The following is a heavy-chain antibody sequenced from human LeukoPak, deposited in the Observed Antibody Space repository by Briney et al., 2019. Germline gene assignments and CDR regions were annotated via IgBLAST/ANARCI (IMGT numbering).Heavy chain of an antibody. CDR1: EFTFINAW. D-gene: IGHD1-26*01. CDR2: IKSKTYGETT. Sequence: GGSLRLACAAFEFTFINAWMSWVRQAPGKGLEWVGRIKSKTYGETTDYSAPVKGRFTISRDKSKNTLYLRMNSLKTDDTAVYYCNTGGGSDRMTDSWGQGTLVTVSS. J-gene: IGHJ4*02. CDR3: NTGGGSDRMTDS. V-gene: IGHV3-15*01.